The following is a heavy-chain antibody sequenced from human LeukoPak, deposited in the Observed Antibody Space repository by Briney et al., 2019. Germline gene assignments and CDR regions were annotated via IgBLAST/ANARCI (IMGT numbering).Heavy chain of an antibody. CDR3: ARGRETEAYHDSSGYYLDYYYYGMDV. D-gene: IGHD3-22*01. J-gene: IGHJ6*02. V-gene: IGHV6-1*01. CDR2: TYYRSKWYN. Sequence: SQTLSLTCAISGDSVSTNSAAWNWIRQSPSRGLEWLGRTYYRSKWYNDYAVSVKSRITINPDTSKNQFSLQLNSVTPEDTAVYYCARGRETEAYHDSSGYYLDYYYYGMDVWGQGTTVTVSS. CDR1: GDSVSTNSAA.